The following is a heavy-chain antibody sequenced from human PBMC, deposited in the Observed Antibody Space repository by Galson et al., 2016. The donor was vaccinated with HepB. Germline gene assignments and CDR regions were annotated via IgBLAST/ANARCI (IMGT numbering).Heavy chain of an antibody. CDR3: ANDRSSYMYDRSRYYRPTGSQH. Sequence: SLRLSCATSGFPFKSFAMTWIRQAPGKGLEWVSAISHSGSWTHYAESVKGRFTISRDNSKDTLYLEMSSLSAEDTAVYYCANDRSSYMYDRSRYYRPTGSQHWGQGTLVSVSS. CDR2: ISHSGSWT. CDR1: GFPFKSFA. V-gene: IGHV3-23*01. J-gene: IGHJ1*01. D-gene: IGHD3-22*01.